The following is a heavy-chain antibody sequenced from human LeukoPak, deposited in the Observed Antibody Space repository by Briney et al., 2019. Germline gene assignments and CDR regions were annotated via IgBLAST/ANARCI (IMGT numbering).Heavy chain of an antibody. CDR2: IGPTGSDR. CDR3: ATETNGRHYDY. Sequence: GGSLRLSCTASGLTFSTSGFNWVPQAPGKGLEWVASIGPTGSDRYHADSIKGRFTISRDNANNFLYLQMNSLRAEDTAVYYCATETNGRHYDYWGQGTLLTVSS. CDR1: GLTFSTSG. J-gene: IGHJ4*02. D-gene: IGHD1-14*01. V-gene: IGHV3-21*06.